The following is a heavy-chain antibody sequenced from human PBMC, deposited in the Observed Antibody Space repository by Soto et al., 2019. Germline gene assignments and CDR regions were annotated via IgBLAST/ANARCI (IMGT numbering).Heavy chain of an antibody. J-gene: IGHJ4*02. D-gene: IGHD5-18*01. Sequence: PGGSLRLSCAASGFTFSSYAMHWVRQAPGKGLEWVAVISYDGSNKYYADSVKGRFTISRDSAKSTLYLQMNSLRVEDTAVYYCATLNSFGSDYWGRGTLVTVSS. CDR3: ATLNSFGSDY. V-gene: IGHV3-30-3*01. CDR2: ISYDGSNK. CDR1: GFTFSSYA.